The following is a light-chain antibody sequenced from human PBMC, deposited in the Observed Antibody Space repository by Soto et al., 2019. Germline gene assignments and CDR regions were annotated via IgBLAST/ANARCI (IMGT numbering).Light chain of an antibody. CDR2: GAS. CDR3: QQYNNWPPT. CDR1: QSVSSSN. Sequence: DIVFCHYRDTLSLSPGERATLSCRASQSVSSSNFAWYQQKSAQAPRLLIYGASRRAPGIPERFSGSGSGTEFTLTISSLQSEDFAVYYCQQYNNWPPTFGQGTRLEIK. J-gene: IGKJ5*01. V-gene: IGKV3D-15*01.